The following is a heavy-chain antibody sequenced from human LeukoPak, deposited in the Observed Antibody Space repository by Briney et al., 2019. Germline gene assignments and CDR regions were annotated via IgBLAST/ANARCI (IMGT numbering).Heavy chain of an antibody. CDR2: INHSGST. CDR3: ARPRWLQSSFDS. V-gene: IGHV4-34*01. CDR1: GVSFSGYY. D-gene: IGHD5-24*01. Sequence: SETLSLTCVVYGVSFSGYYWSWIRQPPGKGLDWIGEINHSGSTNYNPSLKSRVTISVDTSKNQFSLKLRSVTAPDTALYYCARPRWLQSSFDSGGRGTLVTLS. J-gene: IGHJ4*02.